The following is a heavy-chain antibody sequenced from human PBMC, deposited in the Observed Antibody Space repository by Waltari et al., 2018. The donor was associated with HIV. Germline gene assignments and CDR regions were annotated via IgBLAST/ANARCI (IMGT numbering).Heavy chain of an antibody. CDR2: INAGNGNT. D-gene: IGHD3-16*02. Sequence: QVQLVQSGAEVKKPGASVKVSCKASGYTFTSYAMHWVRQAPGQRLEWMGWINAGNGNTKDSQKFQGRVTITRDTSASTAYMELSSLRSEDTAVYYCAREGIMITFGGVIARGRFDPWGQGTLVTVSS. CDR1: GYTFTSYA. V-gene: IGHV1-3*01. CDR3: AREGIMITFGGVIARGRFDP. J-gene: IGHJ5*02.